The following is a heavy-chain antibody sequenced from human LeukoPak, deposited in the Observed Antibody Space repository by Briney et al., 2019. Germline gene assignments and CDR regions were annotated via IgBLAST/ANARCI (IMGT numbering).Heavy chain of an antibody. V-gene: IGHV1-2*02. CDR1: GYIFTGYY. D-gene: IGHD6-19*01. CDR2: INPNSGGT. J-gene: IGHJ4*02. Sequence: ASVKVSCKASGYIFTGYYMHWVRQAPGQGLEWMGWINPNSGGTNYAQKFQGRVTMTRDTSISTAYMELSRLRSDDTAVYYCARGVIQQWLDPHVWFDYWGQGTLVTVSS. CDR3: ARGVIQQWLDPHVWFDY.